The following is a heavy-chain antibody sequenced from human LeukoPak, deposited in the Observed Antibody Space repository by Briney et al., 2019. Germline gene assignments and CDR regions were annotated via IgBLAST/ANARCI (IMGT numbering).Heavy chain of an antibody. V-gene: IGHV3-74*01. J-gene: IGHJ4*02. CDR3: AKQNFSPHSGSYSGFDY. Sequence: GGSLRLSCAASGFSFSSYWMHWVRQAPGKGLVWVSRIKTDGSSLDGSSTSYTDSVKGRFTISRDNSKNTLYLQMNSLRAEDTAVYYCAKQNFSPHSGSYSGFDYWGQGTLVTVSS. D-gene: IGHD1-26*01. CDR1: GFSFSSYW. CDR2: IKTDGSSLDGSST.